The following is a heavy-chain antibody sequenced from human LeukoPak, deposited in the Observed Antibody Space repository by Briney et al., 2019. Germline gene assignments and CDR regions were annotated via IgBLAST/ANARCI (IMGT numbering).Heavy chain of an antibody. CDR2: ISGSGGST. V-gene: IGHV3-23*01. D-gene: IGHD5-12*01. Sequence: GGSLRLSCAASGFTFSSYAMSWVRQAPGKGLEWVSVISGSGGSTNYADSVKGRFTISRDNSKNTLYLQMNSLRAEDTAVYYCARLSGFSDYWGQGTLVTVSS. CDR1: GFTFSSYA. CDR3: ARLSGFSDY. J-gene: IGHJ4*02.